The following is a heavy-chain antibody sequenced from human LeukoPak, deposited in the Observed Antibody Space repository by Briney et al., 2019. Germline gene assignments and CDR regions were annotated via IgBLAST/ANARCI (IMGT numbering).Heavy chain of an antibody. CDR1: VGSISSGGYY. CDR3: ASSPTHYDSSGYLDY. D-gene: IGHD3-22*01. Sequence: SETLSLTCTDSVGSISSGGYYWSWIRQHPGKGLEWIGYIYYSGSTYYNPSLKSRVTISVDTSKNQFSLKLSSVTAADTAVYYCASSPTHYDSSGYLDYWGQGTLVTVSS. V-gene: IGHV4-31*03. CDR2: IYYSGST. J-gene: IGHJ4*02.